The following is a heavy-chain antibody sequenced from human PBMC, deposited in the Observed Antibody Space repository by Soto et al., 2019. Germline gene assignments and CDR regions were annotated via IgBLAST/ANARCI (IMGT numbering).Heavy chain of an antibody. CDR2: ISSSSSTI. CDR3: ARDVISGGYCSGGSCYSDTNYFDY. J-gene: IGHJ4*02. V-gene: IGHV3-48*02. CDR1: GFTFSSYS. Sequence: GGSLRLSCAASGFTFSSYSVNWVRQAPGKGLEWVSYISSSSSTIYYADSVKGRFTISRDNAKNSLYLQMNSLRDEDTAVYYCARDVISGGYCSGGSCYSDTNYFDYWGQGTLVTVSS. D-gene: IGHD2-15*01.